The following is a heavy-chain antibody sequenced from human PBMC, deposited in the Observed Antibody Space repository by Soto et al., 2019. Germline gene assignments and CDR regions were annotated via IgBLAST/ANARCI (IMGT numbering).Heavy chain of an antibody. CDR2: IIHSGST. Sequence: QVQLQQWGAGLLKPAETLSFTCAVYGGSFSGYYWSWIRQPPGKGLEWIGEIIHSGSTNYNPSLTSRVTISVDRSKNQLSLKLSSVTAADTAVYYCARGERRLKHYAFDIWGQGTMVTVSS. V-gene: IGHV4-34*01. D-gene: IGHD1-26*01. CDR1: GGSFSGYY. J-gene: IGHJ3*02. CDR3: ARGERRLKHYAFDI.